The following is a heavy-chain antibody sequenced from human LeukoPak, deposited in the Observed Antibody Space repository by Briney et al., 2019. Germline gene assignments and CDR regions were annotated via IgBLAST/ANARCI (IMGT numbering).Heavy chain of an antibody. CDR1: GYKFSNHW. J-gene: IGHJ1*01. CDR2: IYPGDSDT. D-gene: IGHD6-13*01. Sequence: GGSLRLSCRGSGYKFSNHWIGWVRQMPGKGLEWMGIIYPGDSDTRYSPSFQGQVTISADKSISTAYLQWSRLKASDTAMYYCASYAIGIAAAGTKSEYFQHWGQGTLVTVSS. V-gene: IGHV5-51*01. CDR3: ASYAIGIAAAGTKSEYFQH.